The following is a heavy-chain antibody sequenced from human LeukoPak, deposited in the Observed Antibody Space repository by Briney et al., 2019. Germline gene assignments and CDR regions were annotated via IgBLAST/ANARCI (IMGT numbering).Heavy chain of an antibody. D-gene: IGHD6-13*01. Sequence: GRSLRLSCEASGFNFKSCGMHWVRQAPGKGLEWVAVISYDGSNKYYADSVKGRFTISRDNSKNTLSLQMNSLRAEDTAVYYCAKDRAAATYYFDYWGQGTLVTVSS. CDR3: AKDRAAATYYFDY. CDR1: GFNFKSCG. CDR2: ISYDGSNK. V-gene: IGHV3-30*18. J-gene: IGHJ4*02.